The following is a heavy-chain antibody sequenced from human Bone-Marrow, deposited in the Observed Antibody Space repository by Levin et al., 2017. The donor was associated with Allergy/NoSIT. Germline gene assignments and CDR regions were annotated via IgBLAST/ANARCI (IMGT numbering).Heavy chain of an antibody. D-gene: IGHD2-15*01. V-gene: IGHV3-23*01. CDR2: ISGSSTST. CDR1: GFNFSRYA. J-gene: IGHJ4*02. Sequence: GASLKISCAASGFNFSRYAMTWVRQAPGKGLEWVSSISGSSTSTYYADSVKGRFTISSDNSKNTLYLQMNSLRAEDTALYYCAKLLGYCSGGSCPDYWGQGTLVTVSS. CDR3: AKLLGYCSGGSCPDY.